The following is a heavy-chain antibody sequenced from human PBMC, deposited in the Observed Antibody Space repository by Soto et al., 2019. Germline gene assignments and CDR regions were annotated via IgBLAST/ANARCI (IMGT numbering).Heavy chain of an antibody. J-gene: IGHJ4*02. CDR2: IKQDGSEK. CDR3: ARDVRCSGGTCYPSFDY. Sequence: GGSLRLSCAASGFIFSSYWMSWVRQVPGKGLEWVANIKQDGSEKYYLDSVKGRFTISRDNAKNSLYLQMNSLRAEDTAVYYCARDVRCSGGTCYPSFDYWGQGTLVTVSS. CDR1: GFIFSSYW. D-gene: IGHD2-15*01. V-gene: IGHV3-7*01.